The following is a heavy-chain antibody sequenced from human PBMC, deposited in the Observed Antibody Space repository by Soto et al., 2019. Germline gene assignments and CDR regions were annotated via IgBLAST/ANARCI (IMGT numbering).Heavy chain of an antibody. CDR2: INAVNGNT. CDR3: ARDLPPIDY. Sequence: QVQLVQSGAEVKKPGASVKVSCKASGYTFTSYAMHWVRQAPGQRLEWMGWINAVNGNTKYSQKFQGRVTITRDTSASTAYMELSSLRSEDTAVYSCARDLPPIDYRGQGTLVTVSS. CDR1: GYTFTSYA. V-gene: IGHV1-3*01. J-gene: IGHJ4*02.